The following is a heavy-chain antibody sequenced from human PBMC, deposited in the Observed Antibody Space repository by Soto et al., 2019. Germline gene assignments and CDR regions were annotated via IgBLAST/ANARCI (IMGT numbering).Heavy chain of an antibody. V-gene: IGHV1-69*13. CDR3: ARDWPYYYDSSGYSHDAFDI. CDR1: GYTFTSYG. Sequence: SVKVSCKASGYTFTSYGISWVRQAPGQGLEWMGWISPIFGKANYAQKFQGRVTITADESTSTAYMELSSLRSEDTAVYYCARDWPYYYDSSGYSHDAFDIWGQGTMVTVS. CDR2: ISPIFGKA. J-gene: IGHJ3*02. D-gene: IGHD3-22*01.